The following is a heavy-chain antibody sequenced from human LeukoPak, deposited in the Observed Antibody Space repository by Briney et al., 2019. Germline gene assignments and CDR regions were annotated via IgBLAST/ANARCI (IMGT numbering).Heavy chain of an antibody. CDR3: ARAREWELGDY. D-gene: IGHD1-26*01. CDR1: GFTVSSYE. V-gene: IGHV3-48*03. Sequence: GGSLRLSCAAAGFTVSSYEMNWVRQAPGKGMEWVSYISSSGSTIYYADSVKGRFTISRDNAKNSLYLQMNSLRAEDTAVYYCARAREWELGDYWGQGTLVTVSS. CDR2: ISSSGSTI. J-gene: IGHJ4*02.